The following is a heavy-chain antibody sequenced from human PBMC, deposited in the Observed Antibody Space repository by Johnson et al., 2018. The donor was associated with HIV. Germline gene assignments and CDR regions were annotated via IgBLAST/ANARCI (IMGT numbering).Heavy chain of an antibody. CDR3: ARLFYYEAFDI. CDR1: GFTFSSYA. V-gene: IGHV3-NL1*01. D-gene: IGHD3-10*01. Sequence: QVQLVESGGGVVQPGRSLRLSCAASGFTFSSYAMHWVRQAPGKGLEWVSVIYSGRSTYYADSVEGRFTISRDNSKNTLYLQMNSLRAEDTAVYYCARLFYYEAFDIWGQGTMVTVSS. J-gene: IGHJ3*02. CDR2: IYSGRST.